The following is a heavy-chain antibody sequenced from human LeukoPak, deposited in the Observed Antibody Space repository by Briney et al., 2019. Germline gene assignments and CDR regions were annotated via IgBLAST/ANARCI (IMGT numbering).Heavy chain of an antibody. Sequence: PSQTLSLTCTVSGGSISSSSYYWGWIRQPPGKGLEWIGSIYYSGSTYYNPSLKSRVTVSVDTSKNQFSLKLSSVTAADTAVYYCARQVGFSDFWSGHEFDYWGQGTLVTVSS. CDR2: IYYSGST. D-gene: IGHD3-3*01. CDR1: GGSISSSSYY. CDR3: ARQVGFSDFWSGHEFDY. J-gene: IGHJ4*02. V-gene: IGHV4-39*01.